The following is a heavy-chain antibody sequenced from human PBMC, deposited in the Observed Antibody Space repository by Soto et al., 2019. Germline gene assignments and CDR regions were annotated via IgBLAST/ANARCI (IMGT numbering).Heavy chain of an antibody. Sequence: QVQLQESGPGLVKPSGTLSLTCAVSGDSVSSPYYWCWVRQPPGKGPEWIGEVFHTGTTSYNPSLRGRVTISMDKSINQFSLDRSSVTAADTAVYYCARSAGWYAVHSWGPGTLVIVSS. CDR2: VFHTGTT. D-gene: IGHD6-19*01. J-gene: IGHJ4*02. V-gene: IGHV4-4*02. CDR1: GDSVSSPYY. CDR3: ARSAGWYAVHS.